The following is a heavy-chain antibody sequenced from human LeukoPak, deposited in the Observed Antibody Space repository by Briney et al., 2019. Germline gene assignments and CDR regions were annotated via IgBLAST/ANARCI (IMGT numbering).Heavy chain of an antibody. D-gene: IGHD5-24*01. CDR1: GYTFTDYY. J-gene: IGHJ4*02. V-gene: IGHV1-2*02. Sequence: ASVKVSCKASGYTFTDYYMHWVRQAPGQGLEWMGWLNPNSGDTKYAQKFQGRVSMTRDTSISTAYMDLSDLRSDDTAVYYCARGRNIEMTTMSGGSDYGGQGTLVTVSS. CDR2: LNPNSGDT. CDR3: ARGRNIEMTTMSGGSDY.